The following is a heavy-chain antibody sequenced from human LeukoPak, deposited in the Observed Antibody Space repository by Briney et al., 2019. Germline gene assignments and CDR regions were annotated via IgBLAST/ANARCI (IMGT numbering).Heavy chain of an antibody. Sequence: GESLKISCKGSGYSFTRYWIGWVRQMPGKGLEWMGIIYPGDSDTRYSPSFQGQVTISADKSISTAYLQWSSLKASDTAMYYCARRPYCSSTSCPFDYWGQGTLVTVSS. D-gene: IGHD2-2*01. CDR2: IYPGDSDT. V-gene: IGHV5-51*01. CDR1: GYSFTRYW. CDR3: ARRPYCSSTSCPFDY. J-gene: IGHJ4*02.